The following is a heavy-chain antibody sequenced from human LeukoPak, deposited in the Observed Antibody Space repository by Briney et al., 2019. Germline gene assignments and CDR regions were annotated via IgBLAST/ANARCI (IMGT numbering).Heavy chain of an antibody. CDR2: IYPDDSDT. D-gene: IGHD6-13*01. J-gene: IGHJ4*02. CDR3: ARPLVSRSSWAAY. V-gene: IGHV5-51*01. CDR1: GYSFTTYW. Sequence: GESLKISCKGSGYSFTTYWIGWVRQMPGKGLEWMGIIYPDDSDTRYSPSFQGQVTISVDKSISTAYLQWSSLKASDTAMYYCARPLVSRSSWAAYWGQGTLVTVSS.